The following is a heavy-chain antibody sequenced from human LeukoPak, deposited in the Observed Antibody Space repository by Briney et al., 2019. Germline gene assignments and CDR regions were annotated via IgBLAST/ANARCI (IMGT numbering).Heavy chain of an antibody. Sequence: PGGSLRLPCAASGLTFSRTWMYWVRQAPGKGLVWVSRINSDGSSTTYADSVKGRFTISRDNAKNTAYLQMNSLRGEDTAVYFCARDWHYAMDVWGQGTTVTVSS. CDR2: INSDGSST. CDR1: GLTFSRTW. J-gene: IGHJ6*02. CDR3: ARDWHYAMDV. V-gene: IGHV3-74*01.